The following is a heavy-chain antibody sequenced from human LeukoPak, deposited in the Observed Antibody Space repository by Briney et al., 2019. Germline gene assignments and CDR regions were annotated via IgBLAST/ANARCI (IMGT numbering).Heavy chain of an antibody. V-gene: IGHV3-48*01. CDR2: ISSSSSTI. CDR3: ARWPRYCSGGSCYHYYYGMDV. D-gene: IGHD2-15*01. Sequence: GGSLRLSCAASGFTFSSYSMNWVRQAPGKGLEWVSYISSSSSTIYYADSVKGRFTISRDNAENSLYLQMNSLRAEDTAVYYCARWPRYCSGGSCYHYYYGMDVWGQGTTVTVSS. CDR1: GFTFSSYS. J-gene: IGHJ6*02.